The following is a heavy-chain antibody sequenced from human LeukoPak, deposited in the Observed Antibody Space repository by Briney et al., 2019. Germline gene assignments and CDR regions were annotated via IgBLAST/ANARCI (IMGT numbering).Heavy chain of an antibody. CDR2: ISYDGSNK. D-gene: IGHD3-10*01. J-gene: IGHJ4*02. Sequence: GGSLRLSCAASGFTFSSYAMHWVRQAPGKGLEWVAVISYDGSNKYYADSVKGRFTISKDNSKNTLYLQMNSLRAEDTAVYYCARISGQVRGVRSDYFDYWGQGTLVTVSS. V-gene: IGHV3-30-3*01. CDR1: GFTFSSYA. CDR3: ARISGQVRGVRSDYFDY.